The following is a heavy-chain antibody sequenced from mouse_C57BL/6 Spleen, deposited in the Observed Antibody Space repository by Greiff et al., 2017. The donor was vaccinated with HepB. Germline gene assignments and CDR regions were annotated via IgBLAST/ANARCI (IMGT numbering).Heavy chain of an antibody. CDR3: TTSTMVTFDY. V-gene: IGHV1-15*01. Sequence: VQLQESGAELVRPGASVTLSCKASGYTFTDYEMHWVKQTPVHGLEWIGAIDPETGGTAYNQKFKGKAILTADKSSSTAYMELRSLTSEDSAVYYCTTSTMVTFDYWGQGTTLTVSS. CDR2: IDPETGGT. J-gene: IGHJ2*01. D-gene: IGHD2-2*01. CDR1: GYTFTDYE.